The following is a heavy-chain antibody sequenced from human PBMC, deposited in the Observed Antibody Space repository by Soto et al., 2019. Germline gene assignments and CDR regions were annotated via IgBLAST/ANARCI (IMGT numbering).Heavy chain of an antibody. CDR3: AREGPYDFWSGYNYYYYGMDV. D-gene: IGHD3-3*01. V-gene: IGHV3-33*01. J-gene: IGHJ6*02. Sequence: GGSLRLSCAASGFTFSSYGMHWVRQAPGKGLEWVAVIWYDGSNKYYADSVKGRFTISRDNSKNTLYLQMNSLRAEDTAVYYCAREGPYDFWSGYNYYYYGMDVWGQGTTVTVSS. CDR1: GFTFSSYG. CDR2: IWYDGSNK.